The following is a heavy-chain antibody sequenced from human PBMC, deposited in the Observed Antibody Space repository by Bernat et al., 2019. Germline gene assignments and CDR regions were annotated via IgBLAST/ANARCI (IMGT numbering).Heavy chain of an antibody. D-gene: IGHD6-19*01. Sequence: QVQLQESGPGLVKPSETLSLTCTVSGGSISSYYWSWIRQPPGKGLEWIGYIYYSGSTNYNPSLKSRVTISVDTSKNQFSLKLSSVTAADTAVYYCAGSPYSSGCVIWGQGTMVTVSS. V-gene: IGHV4-59*01. CDR3: AGSPYSSGCVI. CDR2: IYYSGST. CDR1: GGSISSYY. J-gene: IGHJ3*02.